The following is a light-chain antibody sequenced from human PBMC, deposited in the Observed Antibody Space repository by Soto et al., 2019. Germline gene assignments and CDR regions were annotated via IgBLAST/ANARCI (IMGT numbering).Light chain of an antibody. J-gene: IGKJ5*01. CDR3: QQRSNWRIT. CDR2: DAS. V-gene: IGKV3-11*01. CDR1: QSLTRN. Sequence: EIVMTQSPATLSLSPGQRATLSCRASQSLTRNLAWYQHKPGQSPRLLIYDASNRATGIPARFSGSGSGTDFTLTISSLEPEDFAVYYCQQRSNWRITFGQGTRREIK.